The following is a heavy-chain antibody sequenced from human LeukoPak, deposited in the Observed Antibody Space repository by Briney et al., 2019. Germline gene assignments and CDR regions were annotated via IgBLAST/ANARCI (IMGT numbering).Heavy chain of an antibody. J-gene: IGHJ5*02. CDR1: GGTFSSYA. Sequence: ASVKVSCKASGGTFSSYAISWVRQAPGQGLEWMGGIIPIFGTANYARKFQGRVTITADESTSTAYMELSSLRSEDTAVYYCARVKSGDDILTGYYTSQYNWFDPWGQGTLVTVSS. V-gene: IGHV1-69*13. CDR2: IIPIFGTA. D-gene: IGHD3-9*01. CDR3: ARVKSGDDILTGYYTSQYNWFDP.